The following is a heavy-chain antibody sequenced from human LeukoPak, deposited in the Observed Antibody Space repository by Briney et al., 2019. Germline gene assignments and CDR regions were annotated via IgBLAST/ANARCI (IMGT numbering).Heavy chain of an antibody. CDR2: IYHSGST. CDR1: GGSISSGGYY. D-gene: IGHD3-22*01. CDR3: RADLHYYDSRFYYFDY. Sequence: PSETLSLTCTVSGGSISSGGYYWSWIRQPPGKGLEWIGYIYHSGSTYYNPSLESRVTISVDRSKNQFSLKLSSVTAEDTAVYYCRADLHYYDSRFYYFDYWGQGTLVTVSS. J-gene: IGHJ4*02. V-gene: IGHV4-30-2*01.